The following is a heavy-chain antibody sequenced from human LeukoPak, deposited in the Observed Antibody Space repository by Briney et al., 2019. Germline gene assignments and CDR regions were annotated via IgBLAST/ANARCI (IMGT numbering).Heavy chain of an antibody. CDR2: INQDGSST. CDR1: GFTFREVW. J-gene: IGHJ5*02. Sequence: SGGSLRLSCEASGFTFREVWMCWVRRAPGKGLEWLGHINQDGSSTGYVDSVRGRFTFSRDNSKNSLYLQMHSLRSEDTAVYYCAKYLSRCFDAWGQGALVTVSS. D-gene: IGHD2-2*02. V-gene: IGHV3-7*03. CDR3: AKYLSRCFDA.